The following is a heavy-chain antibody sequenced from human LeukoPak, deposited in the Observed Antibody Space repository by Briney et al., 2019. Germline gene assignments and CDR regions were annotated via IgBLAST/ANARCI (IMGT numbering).Heavy chain of an antibody. CDR1: GGSFSGYY. CDR3: ARLFGIVVVPAAEDY. D-gene: IGHD2-2*01. J-gene: IGHJ4*02. CDR2: INHSGST. Sequence: SETLSLTCAVYGGSFSGYYWSWIRQPPGKGLEWIGEINHSGSTNYNPSLKSRVTISVDTSKNQFSLKLSSVTAADTAVYYCARLFGIVVVPAAEDYWGQGTLVTVSS. V-gene: IGHV4-34*01.